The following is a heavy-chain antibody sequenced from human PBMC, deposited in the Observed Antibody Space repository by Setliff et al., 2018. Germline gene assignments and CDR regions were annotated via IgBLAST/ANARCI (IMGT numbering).Heavy chain of an antibody. J-gene: IGHJ3*02. V-gene: IGHV3-23*03. CDR3: ARESYYYDSSGYSMGAFDI. Sequence: GGSLRLSCAASGLTFSSDAMTWVRQTPGKGLEWVSVISSDGSSIYYADSVKGRFTISRDNSKNTVYLQMNSLRAEDTAVYYCARESYYYDSSGYSMGAFDIWGQGTTVTVSS. CDR2: ISSDGSSI. CDR1: GLTFSSDA. D-gene: IGHD3-22*01.